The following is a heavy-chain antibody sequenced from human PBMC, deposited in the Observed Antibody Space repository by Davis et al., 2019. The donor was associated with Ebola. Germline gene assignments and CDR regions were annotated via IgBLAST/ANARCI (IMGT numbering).Heavy chain of an antibody. CDR2: ISGSGGST. CDR1: GFTFSSYA. Sequence: PGGSLRLSCAASGFTFSSYAMSWVRQAPGTGLEWVSGISGSGGSTYYADSVKGRFTISRDNSKNTLYLQMNSLRAEDTAVYYCAKASRQWQQFDYWGQGTLVTVSS. V-gene: IGHV3-23*01. J-gene: IGHJ4*02. CDR3: AKASRQWQQFDY. D-gene: IGHD6-19*01.